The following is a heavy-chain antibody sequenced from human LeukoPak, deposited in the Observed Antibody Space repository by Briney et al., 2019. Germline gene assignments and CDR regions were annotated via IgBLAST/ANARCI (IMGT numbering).Heavy chain of an antibody. CDR3: ARVQGYSYGYTWFDP. V-gene: IGHV4-59*01. Sequence: SETLSLTCTVSGGSISSYYWSWIRQPPGKGLEWIGYIYYSGSTNYNPSLKSRVTISVDTSKNQFSLKLSSVTAADTAVYYRARVQGYSYGYTWFDPWGQGTLVTVSS. CDR1: GGSISSYY. D-gene: IGHD5-18*01. CDR2: IYYSGST. J-gene: IGHJ5*02.